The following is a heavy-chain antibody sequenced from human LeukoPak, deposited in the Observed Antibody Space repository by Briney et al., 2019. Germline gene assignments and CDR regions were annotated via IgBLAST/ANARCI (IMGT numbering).Heavy chain of an antibody. J-gene: IGHJ4*02. CDR1: RGSISSGSYY. Sequence: PSQTLSLTCTDSRGSISSGSYYWSWIRQPAGKGLEWIGRIYTSGSTNYNPSLKSRATISVDTSKNQFSLKLSSVTAADTAVYYCAREWLRNTDYWGQGTLVTVSS. CDR2: IYTSGST. V-gene: IGHV4-61*02. CDR3: AREWLRNTDY. D-gene: IGHD5-12*01.